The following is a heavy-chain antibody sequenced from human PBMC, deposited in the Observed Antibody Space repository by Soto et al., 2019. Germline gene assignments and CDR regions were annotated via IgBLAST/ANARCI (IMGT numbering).Heavy chain of an antibody. CDR3: ARDRGGDLKASDI. CDR1: GFTFSSYS. D-gene: IGHD3-10*01. J-gene: IGHJ3*02. Sequence: EVQLVESGGGLVKPGGSLRLSCAASGFTFSSYSMNWVRQAPGKGLEWVSLISSSSSYIYYADSVKGRFTISRDNAKNSLYLQMNSLRAEDTAVYYCARDRGGDLKASDIWGQGTMVTVSS. V-gene: IGHV3-21*01. CDR2: ISSSSSYI.